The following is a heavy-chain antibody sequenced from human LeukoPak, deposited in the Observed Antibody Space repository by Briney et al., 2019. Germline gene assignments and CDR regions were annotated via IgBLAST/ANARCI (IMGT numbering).Heavy chain of an antibody. Sequence: ASVKVSCKASGGTFSSYAISWVRQAPGQGLEWTGGIIPIFGTANYAQKFQGRVTITADESTSTAYMELSSLRSEDTAVYYCARDYYDFWSGYYMDYWGQGTLVTVSS. CDR1: GGTFSSYA. CDR3: ARDYYDFWSGYYMDY. CDR2: IIPIFGTA. J-gene: IGHJ4*02. V-gene: IGHV1-69*13. D-gene: IGHD3-3*01.